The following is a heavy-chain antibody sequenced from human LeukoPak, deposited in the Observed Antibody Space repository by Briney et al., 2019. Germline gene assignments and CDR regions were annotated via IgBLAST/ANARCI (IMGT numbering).Heavy chain of an antibody. J-gene: IGHJ6*03. CDR1: GGSISSGGYY. CDR2: IYYSGST. Sequence: SETLSLTCTVSGGSISSGGYYWSWIRQHPGKGLEWIGYIYYSGSTYYNPSLKSRVTISVDTSKNQFSLKLSSVTAADTAVYYCARDVPAADYYYYYYMDVWGKGTTVTVSS. V-gene: IGHV4-31*03. CDR3: ARDVPAADYYYYYYMDV. D-gene: IGHD2-2*01.